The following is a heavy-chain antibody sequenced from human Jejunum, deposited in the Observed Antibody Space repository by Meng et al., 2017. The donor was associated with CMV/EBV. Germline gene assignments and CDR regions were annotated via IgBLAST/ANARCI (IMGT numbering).Heavy chain of an antibody. J-gene: IGHJ6*02. CDR2: MNPNNGNT. D-gene: IGHD2-15*01. CDR3: ASHQQFCSGGSCYSLGYYYGMDV. V-gene: IGHV1-8*01. Sequence: NWVRQATGQGLEWMGRMNPNNGNTGYAQKFQGRFTMTWNTSISTAYMELSSLRSEDTAIYYCASHQQFCSGGSCYSLGYYYGMDVWGQGTTVTVSS.